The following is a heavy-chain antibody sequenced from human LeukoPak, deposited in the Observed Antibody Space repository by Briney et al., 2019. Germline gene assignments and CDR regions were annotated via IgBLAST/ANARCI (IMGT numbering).Heavy chain of an antibody. CDR2: IYHSGST. Sequence: SETLSLTCTVSGGSISSSSYYWGWIRQPPGKGLEWIGSIYHSGSTNYNPSLKSRVTISVDKSKNQFSLKLSSVTAADTAVYYCARDATYYYDSSGYTPDAFDIWGQGTMVTVSS. J-gene: IGHJ3*02. CDR3: ARDATYYYDSSGYTPDAFDI. V-gene: IGHV4-39*07. D-gene: IGHD3-22*01. CDR1: GGSISSSSYY.